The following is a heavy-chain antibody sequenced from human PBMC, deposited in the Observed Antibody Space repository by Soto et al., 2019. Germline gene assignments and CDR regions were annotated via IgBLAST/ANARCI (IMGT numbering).Heavy chain of an antibody. CDR2: ISAHNGNT. CDR3: ARGGYGDY. CDR1: GYTFTSYG. V-gene: IGHV1-18*01. J-gene: IGHJ4*02. D-gene: IGHD1-1*01. Sequence: QVHLVQSGAEVKKPGASVKVSCKASGYTFTSYGTTWVRQAPGQGLEWRGWISAHNGNTDYAQKLQGRVIVTRDTSTSTAYMELRSLRSDDTAVYYCARGGYGDYWGQGALVTVSS.